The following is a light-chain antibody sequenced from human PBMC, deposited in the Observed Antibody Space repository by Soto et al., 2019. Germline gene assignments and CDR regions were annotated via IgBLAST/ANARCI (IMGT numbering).Light chain of an antibody. CDR1: SANIGAVYD. CDR3: QSYDISLSGSGV. CDR2: GNS. J-gene: IGLJ3*02. Sequence: QSVLTQPPSVSGAPGQRVRISWTWGSANIGAVYDVHWYQQLPGTAPKLLIYGNSNRPSGVPDRFSGSKSGTSASLAITGLQAEDEADYYCQSYDISLSGSGVFGGGTKLTVL. V-gene: IGLV1-40*01.